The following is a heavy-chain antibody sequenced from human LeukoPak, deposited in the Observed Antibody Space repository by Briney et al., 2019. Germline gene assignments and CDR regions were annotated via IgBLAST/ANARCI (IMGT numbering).Heavy chain of an antibody. CDR1: GFTFSSYG. Sequence: GRSLRLSCAASGFTFSSYGTHWVRQAPGKGLEWVAVISYDGSNKYYADSVKGRFTISRDNSKNTLYLQMNSLRAEDTAVYYCAKSGRGNYYDSSGYYEVYYYGMNVWGQGTTVTVSS. CDR2: ISYDGSNK. J-gene: IGHJ6*02. CDR3: AKSGRGNYYDSSGYYEVYYYGMNV. D-gene: IGHD3-22*01. V-gene: IGHV3-30*18.